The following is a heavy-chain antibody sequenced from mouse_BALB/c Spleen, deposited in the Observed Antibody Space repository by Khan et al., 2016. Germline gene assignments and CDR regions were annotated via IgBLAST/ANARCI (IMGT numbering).Heavy chain of an antibody. J-gene: IGHJ4*01. CDR3: ASSTQSFYAMDY. V-gene: IGHV1S135*01. D-gene: IGHD1-1*01. CDR2: IDPFNGGT. CDR1: GYSFTSYY. Sequence: VQLKGSGPELMKPGASVKISCKASGYSFTSYYMHWVKQSHGKSLEWIGYIDPFNGGTSYNQKFKGKATLTVDKSSSTAYMHLSSLTSEDSAVYYCASSTQSFYAMDYWGQGTSVTVSS.